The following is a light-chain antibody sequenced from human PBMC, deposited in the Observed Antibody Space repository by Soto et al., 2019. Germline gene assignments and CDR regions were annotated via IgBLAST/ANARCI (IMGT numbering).Light chain of an antibody. CDR2: AAS. Sequence: DIQITQNKKSLSASVGDRVTITCRSSQGISNYLAWYQQKPGKVPKLLIYAASSLQSGVPSRFSGSGSGTDFTLTIICLQAEDFATYYCQLYSSHPQTFAQGANVDIK. CDR1: QGISNY. J-gene: IGKJ1*01. V-gene: IGKV1-16*01. CDR3: QLYSSHPQT.